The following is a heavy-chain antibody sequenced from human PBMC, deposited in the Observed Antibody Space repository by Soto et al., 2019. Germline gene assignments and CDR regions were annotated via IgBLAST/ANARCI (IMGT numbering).Heavy chain of an antibody. CDR1: GYTFTSYY. CDR3: AREVGATMEIYYSGMDV. D-gene: IGHD5-12*01. Sequence: QVQLVQSGAEVKKPGASVKVSCKASGYTFTSYYLHWVRQVRQAPGQAHEWMGVINPSGGSTTYAQKFQGRVTMTRDTSTSTVYMELSSLRAEDTAGYYCAREVGATMEIYYSGMDVWGQGTTVTVSS. CDR2: INPSGGST. J-gene: IGHJ6*02. V-gene: IGHV1-46*01.